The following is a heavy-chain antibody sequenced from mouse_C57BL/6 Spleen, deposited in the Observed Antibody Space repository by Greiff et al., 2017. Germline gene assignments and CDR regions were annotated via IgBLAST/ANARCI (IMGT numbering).Heavy chain of an antibody. CDR2: INPSSGYT. Sequence: VQLQQSGAELAKPGASVKLSCKASGYTFTSYWMHWVKQRPGQGLEWIGYINPSSGYTKYNQKFKDKATLTADKSSSTAYMQLSSLTYEDSAVYYCARSSYYGSREENYYAMDYWGQGTSVTVSS. D-gene: IGHD1-1*01. CDR1: GYTFTSYW. CDR3: ARSSYYGSREENYYAMDY. J-gene: IGHJ4*01. V-gene: IGHV1-7*01.